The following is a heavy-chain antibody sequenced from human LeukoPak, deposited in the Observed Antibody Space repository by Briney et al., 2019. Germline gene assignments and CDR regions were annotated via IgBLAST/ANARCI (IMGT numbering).Heavy chain of an antibody. CDR3: ASTRNDYCDYRDAFDI. CDR2: IYPCDSDT. CDR1: GYSFTSYW. V-gene: IGHV5-51*01. D-gene: IGHD4-17*01. Sequence: GESLKTSCKGSGYSFTSYWIGWVRQMPGKGLEWTGIIYPCDSDTRYSPSFQGQVTISADKSISTAYLQWSSLKASDTAMYYCASTRNDYCDYRDAFDIWGQGTMVTVSS. J-gene: IGHJ3*02.